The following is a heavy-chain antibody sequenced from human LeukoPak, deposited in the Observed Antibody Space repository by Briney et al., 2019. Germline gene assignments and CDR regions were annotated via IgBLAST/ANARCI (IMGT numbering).Heavy chain of an antibody. J-gene: IGHJ4*02. CDR2: ISSNGGST. CDR1: GFTFSNYA. CDR3: VKPYSGSYYREYYFDY. Sequence: GGSLRLSCSASGFTFSNYAMHWVRQAPGKGLECVSAISSNGGSTYYADSVKGRFTISRDNSKNTLYLQMSSLRAEDTAVYYCVKPYSGSYYREYYFDYWGQGTLVTVSS. D-gene: IGHD1-26*01. V-gene: IGHV3-64D*06.